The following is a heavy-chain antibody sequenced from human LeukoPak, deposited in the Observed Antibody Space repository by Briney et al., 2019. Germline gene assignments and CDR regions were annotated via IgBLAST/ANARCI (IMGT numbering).Heavy chain of an antibody. J-gene: IGHJ6*02. Sequence: PGGSLRLSCAASGFTFSSYWMSWVRQAPGKGLEWVANIKQDGSEKYYVDSVKGRFTISRDNAKNSLYLQMNSLRAEDTAVYYCARTLGVLLWFGTPDYYGMDVWGQGTTVTVSS. D-gene: IGHD3-10*01. V-gene: IGHV3-7*01. CDR2: IKQDGSEK. CDR1: GFTFSSYW. CDR3: ARTLGVLLWFGTPDYYGMDV.